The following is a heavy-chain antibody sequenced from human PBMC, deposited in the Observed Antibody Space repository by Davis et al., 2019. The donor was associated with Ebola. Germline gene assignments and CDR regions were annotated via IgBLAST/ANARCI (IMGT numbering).Heavy chain of an antibody. Sequence: AASLTGSCKASGYTFTNYGITWVRQAPGQGLEWMGWINPHNGNTNYAQNVQGRVIMTSDTATTTAYMEVGSLRSDDTAVYYCARAQFPTTSDHWGQGTLVTVSS. J-gene: IGHJ4*02. D-gene: IGHD1-1*01. CDR3: ARAQFPTTSDH. CDR1: GYTFTNYG. V-gene: IGHV1-18*04. CDR2: INPHNGNT.